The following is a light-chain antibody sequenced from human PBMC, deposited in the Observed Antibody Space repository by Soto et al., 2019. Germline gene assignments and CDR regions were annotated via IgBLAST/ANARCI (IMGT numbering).Light chain of an antibody. CDR1: QSISSY. Sequence: DIQMTQSPSSLSASVGDRVTITCRASQSISSYLNWYQQKPGKAPKLLIYAASSLQSGVPSRFSGSGSGTDFTLTISSLQPEDFATYSCQQSYSTLLTLGGGTKVEIK. V-gene: IGKV1-39*01. CDR2: AAS. J-gene: IGKJ4*01. CDR3: QQSYSTLLT.